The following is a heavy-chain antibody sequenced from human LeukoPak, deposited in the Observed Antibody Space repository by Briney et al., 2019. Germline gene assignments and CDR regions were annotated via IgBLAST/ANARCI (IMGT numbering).Heavy chain of an antibody. V-gene: IGHV3-74*01. D-gene: IGHD3-3*01. CDR3: ARDPDIWSVYMDV. J-gene: IGHJ6*03. CDR1: GFTLSSYW. Sequence: GGTLRLSCAPSGFTLSSYWMHWVRQAPGKGVVWVSRINSVGSSTTSAGSAKGRFTISRDNAKNTLYLQMNSLRAEDTAVYYCARDPDIWSVYMDVWGKGTTVTVSS. CDR2: INSVGSST.